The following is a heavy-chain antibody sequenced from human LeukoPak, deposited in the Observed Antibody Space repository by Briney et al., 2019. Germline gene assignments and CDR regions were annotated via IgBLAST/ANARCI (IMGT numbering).Heavy chain of an antibody. CDR3: TTNYYDSSAYPLNFDY. V-gene: IGHV3-15*01. CDR1: GLSFNYAW. J-gene: IGHJ4*02. CDR2: IRRKTDGGTT. Sequence: GGSLRLSCAVSGLSFNYAWMSWVRQAPGKGLEWVGRIRRKTDGGTTDYAAPVKGKFTISRDDSKNTPYLQMNSLKTEDTAVYYCTTNYYDSSAYPLNFDYWGQGTLVTVSS. D-gene: IGHD3-22*01.